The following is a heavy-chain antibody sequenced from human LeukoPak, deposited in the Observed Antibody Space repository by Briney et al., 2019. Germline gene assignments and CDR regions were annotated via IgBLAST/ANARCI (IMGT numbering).Heavy chain of an antibody. CDR3: ARLPYYDTSGYLDY. CDR2: IYPGDSDT. Sequence: GESLKIFCKGSGYSFTNYWIGWVRQMPGKGLEWMGIIYPGDSDTRYSPSFQGQVTISVDKSISTAYLQWSSLKASDTAMYYCARLPYYDTSGYLDYWGQGTLVIVSS. V-gene: IGHV5-51*01. J-gene: IGHJ4*02. CDR1: GYSFTNYW. D-gene: IGHD3-22*01.